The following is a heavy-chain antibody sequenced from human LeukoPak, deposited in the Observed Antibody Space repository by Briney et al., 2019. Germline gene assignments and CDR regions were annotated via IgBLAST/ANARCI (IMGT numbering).Heavy chain of an antibody. CDR3: ARGYCTNGACYSPHFDY. Sequence: SGTLSLTCTVSGASISSYYWSWIRQPPGKRLEYIGYIYYSDSTNYNPSLKSRVTISVDTSKNQFSLKLSSVTAADTAVYYCARGYCTNGACYSPHFDYWGQGTLVTVSS. V-gene: IGHV4-59*01. CDR1: GASISSYY. CDR2: IYYSDST. J-gene: IGHJ4*02. D-gene: IGHD2-8*01.